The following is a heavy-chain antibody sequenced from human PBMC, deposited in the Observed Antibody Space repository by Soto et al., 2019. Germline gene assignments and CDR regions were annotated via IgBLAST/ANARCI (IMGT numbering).Heavy chain of an antibody. D-gene: IGHD3-22*01. Sequence: GASVKVSCKASGGTFSSYAISWLRQAPGQGLERMGGIIPIFGTANYAQKFQGRVTITADKSTSTAYMELSSLRSEDTAVYYYASMGYDSSGYYPRAYYYYGMDVWGQGTTVTVSS. CDR1: GGTFSSYA. V-gene: IGHV1-69*06. CDR2: IIPIFGTA. J-gene: IGHJ6*02. CDR3: ASMGYDSSGYYPRAYYYYGMDV.